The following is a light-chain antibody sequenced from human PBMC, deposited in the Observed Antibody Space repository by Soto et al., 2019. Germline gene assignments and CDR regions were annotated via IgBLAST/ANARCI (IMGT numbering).Light chain of an antibody. Sequence: EIVMTQPPATPSVSPGERATLSCRASQSVSSSYLAWYQQKPGQAPRLLIYGASSRATGIPDRFSGSGSGTDFTLTISRVEPEDFAVYYCQQYGSSPLTFGGGTKVDNK. V-gene: IGKV3-20*01. CDR1: QSVSSSY. CDR2: GAS. CDR3: QQYGSSPLT. J-gene: IGKJ4*01.